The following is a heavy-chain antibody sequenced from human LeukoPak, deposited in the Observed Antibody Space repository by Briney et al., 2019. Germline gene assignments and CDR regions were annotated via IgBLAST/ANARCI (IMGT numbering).Heavy chain of an antibody. CDR3: ARTDRGDYVWGSYRRQNYFDY. CDR1: GFTFSSYS. D-gene: IGHD3-16*02. V-gene: IGHV3-48*04. CDR2: ISSSGSTI. J-gene: IGHJ4*02. Sequence: GGSLRLSCAASGFTFSSYSMNWVRQAPGKGLEWVSYISSSGSTIYYADSVKGRFTISRDNAKNSLYLQMNSLRAEDTAVYYCARTDRGDYVWGSYRRQNYFDYWGQGTLVTVSS.